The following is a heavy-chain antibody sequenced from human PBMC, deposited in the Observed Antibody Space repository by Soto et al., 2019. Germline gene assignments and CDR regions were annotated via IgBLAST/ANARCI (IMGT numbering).Heavy chain of an antibody. CDR2: FDPEDGET. CDR3: ATDSERLYDAFDI. D-gene: IGHD3-10*01. V-gene: IGHV1-24*01. J-gene: IGHJ3*02. CDR1: GYTLTELS. Sequence: GSVKVSCKVSGYTLTELSMHWVRQAPGKGLEWMGGFDPEDGETIYAQKFQGRVTMTEDTSTDTAYMELSSLRSEDTAVYYCATDSERLYDAFDIWGQGTMVTVSS.